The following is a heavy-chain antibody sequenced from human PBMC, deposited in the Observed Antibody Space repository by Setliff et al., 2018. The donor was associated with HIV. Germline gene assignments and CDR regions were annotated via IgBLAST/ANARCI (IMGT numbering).Heavy chain of an antibody. CDR3: ASATVGGASPFDS. V-gene: IGHV4-31*03. CDR2: VYYTGES. J-gene: IGHJ4*02. CDR1: GGSISRGGRY. Sequence: PSETLSLTCSVYGGSISRGGRYWGWIRQHPGMGLEWLGYVYYTGESFYKPSLGGRVTILQDKSKNQFSLELRSVTAADTAVYYCASATVGGASPFDSWGPGTLVTVSS. D-gene: IGHD4-4*01.